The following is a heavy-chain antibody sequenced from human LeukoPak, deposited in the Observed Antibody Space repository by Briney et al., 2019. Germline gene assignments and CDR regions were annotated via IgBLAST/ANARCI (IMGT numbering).Heavy chain of an antibody. CDR3: ARVPSYCSSTSCYWFDP. V-gene: IGHV4-34*01. J-gene: IGHJ5*02. D-gene: IGHD2-2*01. CDR2: INHSGST. CDR1: GGSFSGYY. Sequence: SETLSLTCAVYGGSFSGYYWSWIRQPPGKGLEWIGEINHSGSTNYNPSLKSRVTISVDTFKNQFSLKLSSVTAADTAVYYCARVPSYCSSTSCYWFDPWGQGTLVTVSS.